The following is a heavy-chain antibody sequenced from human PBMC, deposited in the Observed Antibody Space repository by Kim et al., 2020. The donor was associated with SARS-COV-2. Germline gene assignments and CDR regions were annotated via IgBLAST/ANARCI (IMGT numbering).Heavy chain of an antibody. V-gene: IGHV3-23*01. Sequence: GGSLRLSCVASGFTFSTSPMVWVRQAPGEGLEWVSRISWDGTRTYYADSVKGRVTMSSDKSKNTVYLHMNSLRVEDTAVYYCAKGVTNSGFDYWGQGAQVTVSS. CDR1: GFTFSTSP. D-gene: IGHD4-17*01. CDR2: ISWDGTRT. J-gene: IGHJ4*02. CDR3: AKGVTNSGFDY.